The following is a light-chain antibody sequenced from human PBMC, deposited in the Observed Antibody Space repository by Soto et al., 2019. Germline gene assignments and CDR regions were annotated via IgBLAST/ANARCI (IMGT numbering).Light chain of an antibody. CDR3: MQGTHSWT. J-gene: IGKJ1*01. V-gene: IGKV2-30*01. CDR1: QSLVYNDGNIY. Sequence: DVLLTQSPLSLPVTLGQPASISCRSSQSLVYNDGNIYLNWFKQRPGPSPRRLIYKVSNRDSGVPDRFSGSGSGTDFTLQINRVEAEDVGVYYCMQGTHSWTFGQGT. CDR2: KVS.